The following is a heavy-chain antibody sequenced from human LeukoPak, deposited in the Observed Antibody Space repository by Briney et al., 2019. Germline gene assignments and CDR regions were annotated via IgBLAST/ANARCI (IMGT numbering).Heavy chain of an antibody. Sequence: GGSLRLSCAVSGFKFSSYTMTWVRQAPGKGLAWVSSISSSSSYIYYGDSVKGRLTISRDNAKNSLYVQMNSLRVEDTAVYYCARGGDGYNSPFDYWGQGTPVTVSS. J-gene: IGHJ4*02. D-gene: IGHD5-24*01. CDR2: ISSSSSYI. CDR1: GFKFSSYT. V-gene: IGHV3-21*01. CDR3: ARGGDGYNSPFDY.